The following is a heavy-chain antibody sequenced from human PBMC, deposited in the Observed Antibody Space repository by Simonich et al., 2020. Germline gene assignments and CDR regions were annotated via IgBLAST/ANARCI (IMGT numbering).Heavy chain of an antibody. J-gene: IGHJ3*02. V-gene: IGHV3-23*01. CDR3: AKDLGERITMIVVVIDAFDI. D-gene: IGHD3-22*01. CDR2: ISGSGGST. CDR1: GFTFSSYA. Sequence: GGGLVQPGGSLRLSCAASGFTFSSYAMSWVRQAPGKGLKWVSAISGSGGSTYSADSVKGRFTISRDNSKNTLYLQMNSLRAADTAVYYCAKDLGERITMIVVVIDAFDIWGQGTMVTVSS.